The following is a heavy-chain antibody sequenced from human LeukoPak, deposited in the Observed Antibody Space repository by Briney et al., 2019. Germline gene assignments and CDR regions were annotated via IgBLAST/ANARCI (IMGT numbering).Heavy chain of an antibody. J-gene: IGHJ5*02. CDR1: GGSISTYY. Sequence: SETLSLTCTVSGGSISTYYWSWTRQPPGKGLEWIGYIYYSGNSNYNPSLKSRVTISVDTSKNQFSLKLSSVTAADTAVYYCAGLGASGNGYLSWFDPWGQGTLVTVSS. CDR2: IYYSGNS. CDR3: AGLGASGNGYLSWFDP. D-gene: IGHD3-22*01. V-gene: IGHV4-59*01.